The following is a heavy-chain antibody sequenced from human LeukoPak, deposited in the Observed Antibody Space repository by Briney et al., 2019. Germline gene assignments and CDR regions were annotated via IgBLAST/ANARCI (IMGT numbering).Heavy chain of an antibody. V-gene: IGHV4-30-4*01. D-gene: IGHD3-10*01. J-gene: IGHJ4*02. CDR2: IYYSGST. CDR3: ARDLYGSGSSYFDY. CDR1: GGSISSGDYY. Sequence: SETLSLTCTVSGGSISSGDYYWSWIRQPPGKGPEWIGYIYYSGSTYYNPSLKSRVTISVDTSKNQFSLKLSSVTAADTAVYYCARDLYGSGSSYFDYWGQGTLVTVSS.